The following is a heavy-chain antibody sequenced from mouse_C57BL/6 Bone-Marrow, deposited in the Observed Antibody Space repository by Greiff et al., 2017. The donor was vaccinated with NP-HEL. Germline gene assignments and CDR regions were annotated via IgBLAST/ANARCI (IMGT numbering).Heavy chain of an antibody. D-gene: IGHD2-1*01. V-gene: IGHV14-4*01. J-gene: IGHJ3*01. CDR3: STEWYAFAY. Sequence: EVQLQQSGAELVRPGASVKLSCTASGFNFKGDCMHWVKQRPEQGLEWIGWIDPENGDTEYASKFQGKATITADTSSNTAYLQLSSLTSEDTAVYYCSTEWYAFAYWGQGTLVTVSA. CDR1: GFNFKGDC. CDR2: IDPENGDT.